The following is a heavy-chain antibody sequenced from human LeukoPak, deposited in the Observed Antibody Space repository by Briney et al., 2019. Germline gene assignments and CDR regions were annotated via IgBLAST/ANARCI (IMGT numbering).Heavy chain of an antibody. CDR1: GFTFSSYS. V-gene: IGHV3-21*04. D-gene: IGHD2-21*02. J-gene: IGHJ4*02. CDR2: ISSSSSYI. Sequence: GGSLRLSCAASGFTFSSYSMNWVRQAPGKGLEWVSSISSSSSYIYYADSVKGRFTISRDNAKNSLYLQMNTLRAEDTAVYYCAKGSLGVVVTAFDYWGQGILVTVSS. CDR3: AKGSLGVVVTAFDY.